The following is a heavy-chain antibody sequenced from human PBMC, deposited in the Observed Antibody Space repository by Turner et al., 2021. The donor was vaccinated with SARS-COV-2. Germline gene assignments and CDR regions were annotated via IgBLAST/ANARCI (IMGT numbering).Heavy chain of an antibody. CDR3: AKGPWYYYDSSGLLYYFDY. D-gene: IGHD3-22*01. Sequence: QVQLVESGGGVVQPGRSLRLSCAASGFTFSTYGMHWVRQAPGKGLEWVAVISYDGSNKYYADSVKGRFTISRDNSKNTLYLQMNSLRAEDTAVYYCAKGPWYYYDSSGLLYYFDYWGQGTLVTVSS. CDR1: GFTFSTYG. J-gene: IGHJ4*02. CDR2: ISYDGSNK. V-gene: IGHV3-30*18.